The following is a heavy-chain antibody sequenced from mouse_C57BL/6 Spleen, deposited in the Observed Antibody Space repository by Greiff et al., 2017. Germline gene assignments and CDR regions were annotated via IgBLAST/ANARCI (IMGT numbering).Heavy chain of an antibody. CDR2: INPNNGGT. Sequence: EVQLQQSGPELVKPGASVQISCKASGYTFTDYYMNWVKQSHGKSLEWIGDINPNNGGTSYNQKFKGKATLTVDKSSSTAYMELRSLTSENSAVYYCARPTVGPFDYWRQGTTLTVSS. CDR1: GYTFTDYY. J-gene: IGHJ2*01. V-gene: IGHV1-26*01. CDR3: ARPTVGPFDY. D-gene: IGHD1-1*01.